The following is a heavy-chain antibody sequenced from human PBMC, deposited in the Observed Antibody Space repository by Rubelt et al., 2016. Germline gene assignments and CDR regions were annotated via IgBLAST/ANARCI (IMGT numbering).Heavy chain of an antibody. V-gene: IGHV4-39*01. CDR3: ARGRITIFGVDSPLIDP. Sequence: GLVKPSETLSLTCTVSGGSISSSNYYWGWIRQPPGKGLEWIGSIYYSGSTYYNPSLKSRVTISVDTSKNQFSLKLSSVTAADTAVYYCARGRITIFGVDSPLIDPWGRGTLVTVSS. CDR1: GGSISSSNYY. J-gene: IGHJ5*02. CDR2: IYYSGST. D-gene: IGHD3-3*01.